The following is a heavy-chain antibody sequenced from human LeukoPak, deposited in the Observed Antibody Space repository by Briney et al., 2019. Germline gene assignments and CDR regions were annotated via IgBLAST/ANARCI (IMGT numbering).Heavy chain of an antibody. Sequence: SQTLSLTCTVYGGSISSGGYYWSWIRQHPGKGLEGFGYIYYSGSTYYNPSLKSRVTISVDTSKNQFSLKLSSVTAADTAVYYCARGHRATRAEDYWGQGTLVTVSS. D-gene: IGHD1-26*01. CDR2: IYYSGST. CDR1: GGSISSGGYY. J-gene: IGHJ4*02. V-gene: IGHV4-31*03. CDR3: ARGHRATRAEDY.